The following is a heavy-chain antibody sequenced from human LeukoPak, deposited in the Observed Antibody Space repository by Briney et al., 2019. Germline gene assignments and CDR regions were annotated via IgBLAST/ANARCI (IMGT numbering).Heavy chain of an antibody. CDR1: GFTFDDYA. CDR3: AKFSYGSGSYYYQIYYYGMDV. CDR2: ISWNSGSI. Sequence: PGGSLRLSCAASGFTFDDYAMHWVRQAPGKGLEWASGISWNSGSIGYADSVKGRFTISRDNAKNSLYLQMNSLRAEDTALYYCAKFSYGSGSYYYQIYYYGMDVWGQGTTVTVSS. D-gene: IGHD3-10*01. V-gene: IGHV3-9*01. J-gene: IGHJ6*02.